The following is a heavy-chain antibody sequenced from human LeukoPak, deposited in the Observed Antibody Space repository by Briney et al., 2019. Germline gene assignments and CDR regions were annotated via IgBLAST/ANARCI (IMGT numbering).Heavy chain of an antibody. Sequence: GGSLRLSCAASGFTFSSYSMNWVRQAPGKGLEWVSYISSSSSTIYYADSVKGRFTISRDNAKNSLYLQMNSLRAEDTAVYYCARVFNDYYGSGSYYNAFDYWGQGTLVTVSS. CDR1: GFTFSSYS. V-gene: IGHV3-48*01. J-gene: IGHJ4*02. CDR3: ARVFNDYYGSGSYYNAFDY. D-gene: IGHD3-10*01. CDR2: ISSSSSTI.